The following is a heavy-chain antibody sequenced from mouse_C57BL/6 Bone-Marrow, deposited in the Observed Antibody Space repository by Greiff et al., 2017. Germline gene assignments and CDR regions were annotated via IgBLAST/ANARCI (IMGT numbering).Heavy chain of an antibody. CDR1: GFTFSSYA. CDR2: ISSGGDYI. CDR3: TRVYYDYDAYYFDY. D-gene: IGHD2-4*01. V-gene: IGHV5-9-1*02. Sequence: EVQLQESGEGLVKPGGSLKLSCAASGFTFSSYAMSWVRQTPEKRLEWVAYISSGGDYIYYADTVKGRFTISRDNARNTLYLQMSSLKSEDTAMYYCTRVYYDYDAYYFDYWGQGTTLTVSS. J-gene: IGHJ2*01.